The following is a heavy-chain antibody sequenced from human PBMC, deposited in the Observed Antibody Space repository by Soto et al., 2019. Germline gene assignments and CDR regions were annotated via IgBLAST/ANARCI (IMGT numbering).Heavy chain of an antibody. CDR1: GYTFTGYY. D-gene: IGHD3-10*02. CDR2: INPNSGGT. V-gene: IGHV1-2*04. CDR3: AREDVAHYYRMAV. Sequence: GASVKVSCKASGYTFTGYYMHWVRQAPGQGLEWMGWINPNSGGTNYAQKFQGWVTMTRDTSISTAYMELSRLRSDDTAVYYCAREDVAHYYRMAVWGQGTTVTVYS. J-gene: IGHJ6*02.